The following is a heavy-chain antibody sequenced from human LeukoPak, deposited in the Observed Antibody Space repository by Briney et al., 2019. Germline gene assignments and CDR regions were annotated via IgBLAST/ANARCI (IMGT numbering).Heavy chain of an antibody. J-gene: IGHJ4*02. D-gene: IGHD2-2*01. CDR3: ARDLQVVPYEHVYFDY. Sequence: ASVKVSCKASGYTFTGYYMHWVRQAPGQGLEWMGWTNPNSGGTNYAQKFQGRVTMTRDTSISTAYMELSRLRSDDTAVYYCARDLQVVPYEHVYFDYWGQGTLVTVSS. CDR2: TNPNSGGT. V-gene: IGHV1-2*02. CDR1: GYTFTGYY.